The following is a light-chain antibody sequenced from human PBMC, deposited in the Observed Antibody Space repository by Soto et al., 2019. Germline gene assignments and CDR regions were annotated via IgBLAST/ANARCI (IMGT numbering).Light chain of an antibody. CDR3: QQRRIT. Sequence: EIVLTQSPATLSLSPGERVTLSCRASQSVSSYLAWYQQKPGQAPRLLIYDASNRATGIPARFSGSGSGTDFTLTISSLEPEDFAVYYCQQRRITFGQGTRLEIK. V-gene: IGKV3-11*01. CDR2: DAS. CDR1: QSVSSY. J-gene: IGKJ5*01.